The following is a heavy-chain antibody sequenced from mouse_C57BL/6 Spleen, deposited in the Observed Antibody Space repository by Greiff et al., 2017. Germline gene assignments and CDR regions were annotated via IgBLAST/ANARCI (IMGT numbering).Heavy chain of an antibody. V-gene: IGHV2-6-1*01. J-gene: IGHJ4*01. CDR2: IWSDGST. Sequence: QVQLKESGPGLVAPSQSLSITCTVSGFSLTSYGVHWVRQPPGKGLEWLVVIWSDGSTTYNSALKSRLSISKDNSKSQVFLKMNSLQTDDTAMYYCARHGSGNYYYAMDYWGQGTSVTVSS. D-gene: IGHD2-1*01. CDR3: ARHGSGNYYYAMDY. CDR1: GFSLTSYG.